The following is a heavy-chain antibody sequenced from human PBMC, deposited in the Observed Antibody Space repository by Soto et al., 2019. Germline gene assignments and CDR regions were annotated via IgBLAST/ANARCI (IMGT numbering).Heavy chain of an antibody. CDR3: TTAPCSTSCYTADY. V-gene: IGHV3-15*01. J-gene: IGHJ4*02. Sequence: PGGSLRLSCAASGFTFSNAWMSWVRQAPGKGLEWVGRIKSKTDGGTTDYAAPVKGRFTISRDDSKNTLYLQMNSLKTEDTAVYYCTTAPCSTSCYTADYWGKGTLVTVSS. CDR2: IKSKTDGGTT. D-gene: IGHD2-2*02. CDR1: GFTFSNAW.